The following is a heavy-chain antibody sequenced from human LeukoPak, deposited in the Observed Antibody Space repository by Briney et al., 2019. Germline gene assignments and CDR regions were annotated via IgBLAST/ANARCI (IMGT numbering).Heavy chain of an antibody. V-gene: IGHV4-59*01. J-gene: IGHJ6*02. CDR3: ARHRGNYYGSGSYRQYYYYGMDV. CDR2: FYYSEST. CDR1: GGSISSYY. D-gene: IGHD3-10*01. Sequence: SETLSLTCTVSGGSISSYYWSWIRQPPGKGLEWIGYFYYSESTNYNPSLQSRVIISVDTSKNQLSLKLSSVTAADTAVYYCARHRGNYYGSGSYRQYYYYGMDVWGQGTTVTVSS.